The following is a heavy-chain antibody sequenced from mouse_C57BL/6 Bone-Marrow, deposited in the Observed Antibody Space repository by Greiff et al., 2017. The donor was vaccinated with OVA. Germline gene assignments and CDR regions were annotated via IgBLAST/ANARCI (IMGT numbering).Heavy chain of an antibody. CDR1: GYTFTDYE. Sequence: VQLQQSGAELARPGASVTLSCKASGYTFTDYEMHWVKQTPVHGLEWIGAIDPETGGTAYNQKFKGKAILTADKSSSTAYMELRSLTSEDSAVYYCLDYYGSSSYAMDYWGQGTSVIVSS. J-gene: IGHJ4*01. CDR3: LDYYGSSSYAMDY. CDR2: IDPETGGT. V-gene: IGHV1-15*01. D-gene: IGHD1-1*01.